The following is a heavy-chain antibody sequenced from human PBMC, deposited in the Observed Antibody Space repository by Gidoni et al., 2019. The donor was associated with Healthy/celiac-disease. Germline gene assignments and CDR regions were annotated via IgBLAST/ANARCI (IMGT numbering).Heavy chain of an antibody. V-gene: IGHV3-66*01. CDR3: ARSITIFGVVPYN. CDR1: GFIVSSNY. J-gene: IGHJ4*02. Sequence: EVQLVESGGGLVQRGGSLRRSCAASGFIVSSNYMSWVRQAPGKGLEWVSVIYSGGSTYYADSVKGRFTISRDNSKNTLYLQMNSLRAEDTAVYYCARSITIFGVVPYNWGQGTLVTVSS. CDR2: IYSGGST. D-gene: IGHD3-3*01.